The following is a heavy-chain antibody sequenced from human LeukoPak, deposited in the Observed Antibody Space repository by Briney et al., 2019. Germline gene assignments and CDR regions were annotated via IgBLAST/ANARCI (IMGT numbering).Heavy chain of an antibody. CDR1: GFTFSTYL. Sequence: GGSLRLSCAASGFTFSTYLMHWVRQAPGKGLEWVTYIVIDGSHTSYAESVKGRFTISTNNSKNLLYLKVKSLGAEDTAVYFCARGRQDTILHSRCFDIWGQGTRVTVS. CDR2: IVIDGSHT. V-gene: IGHV3-30-3*01. CDR3: ARGRQDTILHSRCFDI. J-gene: IGHJ3*02. D-gene: IGHD2-21*01.